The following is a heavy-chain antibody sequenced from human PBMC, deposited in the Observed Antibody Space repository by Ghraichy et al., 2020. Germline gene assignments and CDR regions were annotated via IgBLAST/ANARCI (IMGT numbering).Heavy chain of an antibody. J-gene: IGHJ4*02. CDR2: INHSGST. D-gene: IGHD1-26*01. CDR1: GGSFSGYY. CDR3: ARRARMGATRSVDY. V-gene: IGHV4-34*01. Sequence: SETLSLTCAVYGGSFSGYYWSWIRQPPGKGLEWIGEINHSGSTNYNPSLKSRVTISVDTSKNQFYLKLSAVTAADTAVYYCARRARMGATRSVDYWGQGTLVTVSS.